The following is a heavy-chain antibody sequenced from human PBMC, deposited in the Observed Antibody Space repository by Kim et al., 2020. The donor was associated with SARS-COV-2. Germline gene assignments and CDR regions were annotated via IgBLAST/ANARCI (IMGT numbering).Heavy chain of an antibody. CDR2: ISWNSGSI. Sequence: GGSLRLSCAASGFTFGDYAMHWVRQAPGKGLEWVSGISWNSGSIGYADSVKGRFTISRDNAKNSLYLQMNSLRAEDTALYYCAKELYKLGYCSSTSCYGYDYWGQGTLVTVSS. CDR3: AKELYKLGYCSSTSCYGYDY. V-gene: IGHV3-9*01. D-gene: IGHD2-2*01. J-gene: IGHJ4*02. CDR1: GFTFGDYA.